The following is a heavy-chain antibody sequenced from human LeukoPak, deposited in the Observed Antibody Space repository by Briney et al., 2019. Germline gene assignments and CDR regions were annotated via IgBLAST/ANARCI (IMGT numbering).Heavy chain of an antibody. J-gene: IGHJ4*02. D-gene: IGHD4-17*01. CDR3: AKDFRDYGDLYYFDY. CDR1: GFTFSSYV. CDR2: ISGGGGSA. V-gene: IGHV3-23*01. Sequence: GGSLRLSCAASGFTFSSYVMTWVRQAPGKGLEWVSAISGGGGSAFYADSVKGRSTISRDNSKNTLYLQMNSLRAEDTAVYYCAKDFRDYGDLYYFDYWGQGTLVTVSS.